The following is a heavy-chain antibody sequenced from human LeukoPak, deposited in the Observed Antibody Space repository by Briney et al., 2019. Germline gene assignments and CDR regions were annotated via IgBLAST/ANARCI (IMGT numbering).Heavy chain of an antibody. J-gene: IGHJ2*01. CDR2: IYYAGST. V-gene: IGHV4-39*02. CDR1: GDSISSSSYY. Sequence: SETLSLTCTVSGDSISSSSYYWSWIRVPPGKGLEWIGSIYYAGSTYYNPSLKSRVTLPVDTSTNHFSLNIKSVTAADTAMYYCARGRRIVVLPGRGYFDLWGRGTLVTVSS. D-gene: IGHD4/OR15-4a*01. CDR3: ARGRRIVVLPGRGYFDL.